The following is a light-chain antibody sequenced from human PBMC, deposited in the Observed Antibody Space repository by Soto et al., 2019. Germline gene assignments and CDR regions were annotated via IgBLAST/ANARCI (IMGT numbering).Light chain of an antibody. V-gene: IGKV3-15*01. CDR3: QQCNNWPLT. J-gene: IGKJ1*01. CDR1: QSVSSN. CDR2: GAS. Sequence: EIVMTQSPATLSVSPGETASLSCRASQSVSSNLAWYQQKPGQAPRLRIYGASTRTTGIPARVSGSGSGTEFTLSICSLQSEDFAVDYCQQCNNWPLTFGQGTRVEIK.